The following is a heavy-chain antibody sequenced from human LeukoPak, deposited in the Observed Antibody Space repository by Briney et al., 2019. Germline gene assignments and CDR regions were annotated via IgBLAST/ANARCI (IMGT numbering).Heavy chain of an antibody. D-gene: IGHD1-26*01. Sequence: SETLSLTCAVYGGSFSGYYWSWLRQPPGKGLEWIGEINHSGSTNYNPSLKSRVTISVDTSKNQFSLKLSSVTAADTAVYYCARGGQRELGEYYFDYWGQGTLVTVSS. CDR3: ARGGQRELGEYYFDY. J-gene: IGHJ4*02. V-gene: IGHV4-34*01. CDR2: INHSGST. CDR1: GGSFSGYY.